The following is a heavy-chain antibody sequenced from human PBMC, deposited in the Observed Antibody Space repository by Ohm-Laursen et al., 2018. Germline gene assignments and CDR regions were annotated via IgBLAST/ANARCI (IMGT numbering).Heavy chain of an antibody. J-gene: IGHJ4*02. CDR2: ISWNSGSI. Sequence: SLRLSCTASGFTFDDYAMHWVRQAPGKGLEWVSGISWNSGSIGYADSVKGRFTISRDNAKNSLYLQMNSLRAEDTALYYCAKGSGYDYWGQGTLVTVSS. V-gene: IGHV3-9*01. CDR1: GFTFDDYA. CDR3: AKGSGYDY. D-gene: IGHD3-22*01.